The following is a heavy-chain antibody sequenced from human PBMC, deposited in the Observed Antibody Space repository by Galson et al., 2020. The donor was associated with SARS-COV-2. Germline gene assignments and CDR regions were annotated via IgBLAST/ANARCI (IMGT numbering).Heavy chain of an antibody. CDR2: TSTTRSA. J-gene: IGHJ4*02. V-gene: IGHV4-61*02. Sequence: SETLSLTCTVSGGSITSGNYYWSWIRQPAGKGLECIGRTSTTRSANSNPPLKSRASIFLYMSQNQISLQLTSVAAADTAIYYCARDLVPAPYTGGFYYFDSWGQGTLVTVSS. CDR3: ARDLVPAPYTGGFYYFDS. CDR1: GGSITSGNYY. D-gene: IGHD6-19*01.